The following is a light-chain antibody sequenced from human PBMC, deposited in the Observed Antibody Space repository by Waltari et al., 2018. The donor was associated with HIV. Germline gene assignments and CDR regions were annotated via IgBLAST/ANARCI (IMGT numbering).Light chain of an antibody. J-gene: IGKJ1*01. Sequence: IVLTQSPATLSVSPGERTTISCRPSQSVSSSLAWYQQRPGQAPRLLISGASTRATGIPARFSGRGSGTEFTLSISSLQSEDFAVYYCQQYNNWPRTFGQGTKVEIK. V-gene: IGKV3-15*01. CDR3: QQYNNWPRT. CDR2: GAS. CDR1: QSVSSS.